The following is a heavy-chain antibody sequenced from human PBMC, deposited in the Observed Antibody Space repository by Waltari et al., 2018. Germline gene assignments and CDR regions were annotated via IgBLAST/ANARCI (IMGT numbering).Heavy chain of an antibody. D-gene: IGHD1-7*01. CDR3: ARHKAGTTADH. CDR2: SSYSGST. V-gene: IGHV4-59*08. CDR1: GGPITSNY. Sequence: QVQLQESGPGLVKPSETLSLTCTDSGGPITSNYWSWIRQPPGKGLEWIGYSSYSGSTNYDPSLKRRVTMSVDTSKNQFSLKLSSVTAADTAVYYCARHKAGTTADHWGQGTLVTVSS. J-gene: IGHJ4*02.